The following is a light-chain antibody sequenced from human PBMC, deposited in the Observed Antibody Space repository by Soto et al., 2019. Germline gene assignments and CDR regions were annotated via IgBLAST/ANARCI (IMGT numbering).Light chain of an antibody. CDR1: ISDVGRFDV. CDR3: CAYVGARTYV. V-gene: IGLV2-23*01. Sequence: QSVLTQPASVSGSLGQSITISRTGTISDVGRFDVVSWFQQHPGQVPKLIICEGSRRPSGVSSRFSGSKSGNSASLTISGLQAEDEADYYCCAYVGARTYVFGTGTKVTVL. CDR2: EGS. J-gene: IGLJ1*01.